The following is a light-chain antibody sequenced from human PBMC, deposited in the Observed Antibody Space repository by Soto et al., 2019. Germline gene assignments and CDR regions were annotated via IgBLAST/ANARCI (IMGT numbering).Light chain of an antibody. CDR2: DVS. CDR3: TSFTTADTHV. V-gene: IGLV2-14*03. J-gene: IGLJ1*01. Sequence: QSVLTQPASVSRSPGQSITVSCIGTSSDIASYDYVSWYQQHPGKVPKLMIYDVSNRPSGVSNRFSGSKSGNTASLTISGLQAEDEADYYCTSFTTADTHVFGTGTKVTVL. CDR1: SSDIASYDY.